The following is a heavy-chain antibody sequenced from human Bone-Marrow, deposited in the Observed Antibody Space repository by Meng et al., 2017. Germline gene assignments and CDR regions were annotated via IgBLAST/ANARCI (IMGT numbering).Heavy chain of an antibody. CDR1: GLTLSDYY. J-gene: IGHJ4*02. V-gene: IGHV3-11*04. Sequence: GESLKIPCVASGLTLSDYYMSWIRQAPGKGLEWVSYISSSGSDIYYADSVKGRFTISRDNAKNSLYLQMNSLRAEDTAVYYCARGAALEWSIVDYWGQGTPVTVSS. CDR3: ARGAALEWSIVDY. D-gene: IGHD3-3*01. CDR2: ISSSGSDI.